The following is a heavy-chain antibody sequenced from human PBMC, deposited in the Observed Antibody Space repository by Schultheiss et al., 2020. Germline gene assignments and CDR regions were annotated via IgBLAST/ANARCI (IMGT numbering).Heavy chain of an antibody. V-gene: IGHV3-23*01. CDR1: GFTFSSYA. D-gene: IGHD6-6*01. CDR3: AKTTGIAARPQGYFDY. Sequence: GGSLRLSCAASGFTFSSYAMSWVRQAPGKGLEWVSAISGSGGSTYYADSVKGRFTISRDNSKNTLYLQMNSLRAEDTAVYYCAKTTGIAARPQGYFDYWGQGTLVTVSS. CDR2: ISGSGGST. J-gene: IGHJ4*02.